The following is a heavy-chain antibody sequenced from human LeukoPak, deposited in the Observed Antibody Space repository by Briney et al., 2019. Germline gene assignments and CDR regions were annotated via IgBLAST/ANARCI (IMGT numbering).Heavy chain of an antibody. Sequence: GGSLRLSCAASGFTLGDYGMSWVRQAPGKGLEWVSVINWNGGSTGYADSVKGRFTISRDNAKNSLYLQMNSLRAEDTALYYCARDLDGSYAFDYWGQGTLVTVSS. J-gene: IGHJ4*02. V-gene: IGHV3-20*04. CDR3: ARDLDGSYAFDY. D-gene: IGHD1-26*01. CDR1: GFTLGDYG. CDR2: INWNGGST.